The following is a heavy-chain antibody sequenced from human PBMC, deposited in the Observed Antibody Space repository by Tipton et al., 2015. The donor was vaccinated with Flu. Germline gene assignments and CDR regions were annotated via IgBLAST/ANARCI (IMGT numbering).Heavy chain of an antibody. V-gene: IGHV4-34*01. CDR1: GGSFSGYY. CDR3: ARMEWTVTTPRYFDL. Sequence: TLSLTCVVSGGSFSGYYWSWIRQPPGKGLEWIGDIGQSGSPNYNPSLKSRVSISLDTSKNQFSLKLSSLTAADTAVYYCARMEWTVTTPRYFDLWCRGTLVTVSA. CDR2: IGQSGSP. D-gene: IGHD3-3*01. J-gene: IGHJ2*01.